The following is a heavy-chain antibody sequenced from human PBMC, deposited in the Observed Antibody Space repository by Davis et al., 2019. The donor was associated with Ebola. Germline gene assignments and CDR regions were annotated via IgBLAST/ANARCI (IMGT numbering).Heavy chain of an antibody. J-gene: IGHJ4*02. V-gene: IGHV3-48*01. Sequence: GESLKISCAASGFTFSSYSMNWVRQAPGKGLEWVPYISSSSSTIYYADSVKGRFTISRDNAKNSLYLQMNSLRAEDTAVYYCARDYSNFDYWGQGTLVTVSS. CDR2: ISSSSSTI. D-gene: IGHD4-11*01. CDR1: GFTFSSYS. CDR3: ARDYSNFDY.